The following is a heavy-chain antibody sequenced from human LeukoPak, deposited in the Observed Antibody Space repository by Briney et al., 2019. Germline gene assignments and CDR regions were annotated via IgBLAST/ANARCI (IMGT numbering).Heavy chain of an antibody. J-gene: IGHJ4*02. CDR3: ATFPSIVGATRTVDY. D-gene: IGHD1-26*01. CDR2: MNPNSGNT. Sequence: GASVKVSCKASGYTFSNYDINWVRQAPGQGLEWMGWMNPNSGNTGYAQKFQGRVTMTEDTSTDTAYMELSSLRSEDTAVYYCATFPSIVGATRTVDYWGQGTLVTVSS. CDR1: GYTFSNYD. V-gene: IGHV1-8*01.